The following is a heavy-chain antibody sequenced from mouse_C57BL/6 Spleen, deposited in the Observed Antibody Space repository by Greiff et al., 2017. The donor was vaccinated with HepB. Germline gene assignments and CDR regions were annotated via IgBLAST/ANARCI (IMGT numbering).Heavy chain of an antibody. J-gene: IGHJ4*01. CDR3: ARLYYGNSYAMDY. Sequence: QLQQSGAELAKPGASVKLSCKASGYTFTSYWMHWVKQRPGQGLEWIGYINPSSGYTKYNQKFKDKATLTADKSSSTAYMQLSSLTYEDSAVYYCARLYYGNSYAMDYWGQGTSVTVSS. D-gene: IGHD2-1*01. V-gene: IGHV1-7*01. CDR2: INPSSGYT. CDR1: GYTFTSYW.